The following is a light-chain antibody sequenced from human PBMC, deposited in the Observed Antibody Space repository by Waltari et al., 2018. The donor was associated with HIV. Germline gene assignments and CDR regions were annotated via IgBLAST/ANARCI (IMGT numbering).Light chain of an antibody. CDR3: QQSYSTPG. Sequence: DIQMTQSPSSLSASVGDSVTITCRASQTVINRVNWYQQKPGKAPKVLIFDSSTLQSGVPSRFSGSGSGTEFTLTISDLQPDDFATYYCQQSYSTPGFGPGTKVDIK. J-gene: IGKJ3*01. V-gene: IGKV1-39*01. CDR2: DSS. CDR1: QTVINR.